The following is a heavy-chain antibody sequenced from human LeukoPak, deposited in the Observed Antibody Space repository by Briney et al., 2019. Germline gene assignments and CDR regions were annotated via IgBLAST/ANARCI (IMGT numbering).Heavy chain of an antibody. CDR2: IIPILGIA. CDR1: GGTFSSYA. D-gene: IGHD2-2*01. J-gene: IGHJ4*02. V-gene: IGHV1-69*04. Sequence: ASVKVSCKASGGTFSSYAISWVRQAPGQGLEWMGRIIPILGIANYAQKFQGRVTITADKSTSTAYMELSSLRSEDTAVYYCAREGAGYCSSTLSCSFDYWGQGTLVTVSS. CDR3: AREGAGYCSSTLSCSFDY.